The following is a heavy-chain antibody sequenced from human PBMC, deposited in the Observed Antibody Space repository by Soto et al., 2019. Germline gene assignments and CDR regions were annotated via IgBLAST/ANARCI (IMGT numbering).Heavy chain of an antibody. CDR1: GYSFITDG. CDR3: ARADPTTGTTVYFDY. J-gene: IGHJ4*02. V-gene: IGHV1-18*01. Sequence: ASVKVSCKASGYSFITDGISGVRQAPGQGLEWMGWISPNNGNTNYAQKLQGRVTMTTDTSTSTAYMELWSLRSDDTAVYYCARADPTTGTTVYFDYWGQGTLVTVSS. CDR2: ISPNNGNT. D-gene: IGHD1-1*01.